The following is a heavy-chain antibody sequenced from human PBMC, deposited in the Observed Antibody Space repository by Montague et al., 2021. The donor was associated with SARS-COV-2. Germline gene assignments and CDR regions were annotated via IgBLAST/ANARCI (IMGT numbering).Heavy chain of an antibody. CDR2: ISNNTSNK. J-gene: IGHJ3*02. D-gene: IGHD4-17*01. V-gene: IGHV3-30-3*01. CDR3: ASDPEDCGDYCAFDI. CDR1: GFTFSSYA. Sequence: SLRLSCAASGFTFSSYAMHWVRQAPGKGLEWVASISNNTSNKYYADSLKGRLTISRDNAKNTLYLQMNSLRAEDTAVYYCASDPEDCGDYCAFDIWGQGTMVTVSS.